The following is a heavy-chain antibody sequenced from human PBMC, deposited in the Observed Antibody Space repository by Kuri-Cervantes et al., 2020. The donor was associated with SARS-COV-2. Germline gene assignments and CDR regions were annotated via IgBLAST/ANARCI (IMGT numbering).Heavy chain of an antibody. CDR2: IYYSGST. Sequence: SETLSLTCTVSGGSISSYYWSWIRQPPGEGLEWIGYIYYSGSTDYNPSLKSRVTISVDTSKNQFPLKLSSVTAADTAVYYCARHYITIFGVVINPDNWFDPWGQGTLVTVSS. V-gene: IGHV4-59*08. CDR1: GGSISSYY. CDR3: ARHYITIFGVVINPDNWFDP. J-gene: IGHJ5*02. D-gene: IGHD3-3*01.